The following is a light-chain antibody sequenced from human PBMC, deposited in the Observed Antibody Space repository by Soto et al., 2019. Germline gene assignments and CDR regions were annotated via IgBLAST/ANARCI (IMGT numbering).Light chain of an antibody. J-gene: IGKJ2*01. CDR3: QQYGSSLPT. Sequence: LTLSPDTISISPAARATLSSRASQSVRSNYLAWYQQKPGQTPRLLLYGTSSRAAGSPDRFSGSGSGTDFTLTISRLEPEDFAVYYCQQYGSSLPTFG. CDR1: QSVRSNY. CDR2: GTS. V-gene: IGKV3-20*01.